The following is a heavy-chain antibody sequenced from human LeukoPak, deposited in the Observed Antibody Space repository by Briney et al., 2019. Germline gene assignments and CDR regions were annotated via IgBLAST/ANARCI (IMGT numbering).Heavy chain of an antibody. CDR3: ASSPNWAQFDC. V-gene: IGHV3-11*01. Sequence: GGSLRLSCAASGFTFSDYYMSWIRQAPGKGLEWVSYISSSGSTIYYADSVKGRFTISRDNAKNSLYLQMNSLRAEDTAVYYCASSPNWAQFDCWGQGTLVTVSS. D-gene: IGHD7-27*01. J-gene: IGHJ4*02. CDR2: ISSSGSTI. CDR1: GFTFSDYY.